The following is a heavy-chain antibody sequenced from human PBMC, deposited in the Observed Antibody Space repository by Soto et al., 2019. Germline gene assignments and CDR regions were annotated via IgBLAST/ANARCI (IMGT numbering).Heavy chain of an antibody. J-gene: IGHJ6*03. CDR3: ARGSRMVRGVIINKNYCYMYV. CDR2: MNPNSGNT. CDR1: GYTFTSND. Sequence: ASVKVSCKASGYTFTSNDINWVRQATGQGLEWMGWMNPNSGNTGYAQKFQGRVTMTRNTSISTAYMELSSLRSEDTAVYYCARGSRMVRGVIINKNYCYMYVWGKGTTVTVSS. D-gene: IGHD3-10*01. V-gene: IGHV1-8*01.